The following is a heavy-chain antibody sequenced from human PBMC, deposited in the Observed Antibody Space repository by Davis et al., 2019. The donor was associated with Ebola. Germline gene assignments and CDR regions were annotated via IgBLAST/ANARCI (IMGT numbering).Heavy chain of an antibody. CDR2: ISGSGRT. CDR1: DASISGHY. D-gene: IGHD2-21*01. CDR3: SRFGEGAY. Sequence: PSETLSLTCTVSDASISGHYWNWFRQPPGKGLEWIGFISGSGRTSYNPSLKSRVTISADTSKNQFSLNLSSVTAADPAVYFCSRFGEGAYWGQGTLVTVSS. V-gene: IGHV4-59*11. J-gene: IGHJ4*02.